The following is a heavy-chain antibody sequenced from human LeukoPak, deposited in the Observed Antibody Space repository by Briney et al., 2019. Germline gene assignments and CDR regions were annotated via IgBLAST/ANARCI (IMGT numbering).Heavy chain of an antibody. V-gene: IGHV1-69*13. CDR3: ARDGDQLDLSWFDP. J-gene: IGHJ5*02. Sequence: SVKVSCKASGGTFSSYAISWVRQAPGQGLEWMGGIIPIFGTANYAQKFQGRVTITADESTSTAYMELSSLRSEDTAVYYCARDGDQLDLSWFDPWGQGTLVTVSS. CDR1: GGTFSSYA. D-gene: IGHD2-2*01. CDR2: IIPIFGTA.